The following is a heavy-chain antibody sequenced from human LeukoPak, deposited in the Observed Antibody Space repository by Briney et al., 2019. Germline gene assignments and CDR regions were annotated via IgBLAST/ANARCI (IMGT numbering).Heavy chain of an antibody. Sequence: SGTLSLTCTVSGGPISNYYWIWIRQPAGEGLEWIGRIYTGGSIDSNPSLKSRVTMSVDTSKNQFSLKLSSVTAADTAVYFCARLYSDSWSRVDPWGQGTLVTVSS. CDR1: GGPISNYY. D-gene: IGHD6-13*01. CDR2: IYTGGSI. J-gene: IGHJ5*02. V-gene: IGHV4-4*07. CDR3: ARLYSDSWSRVDP.